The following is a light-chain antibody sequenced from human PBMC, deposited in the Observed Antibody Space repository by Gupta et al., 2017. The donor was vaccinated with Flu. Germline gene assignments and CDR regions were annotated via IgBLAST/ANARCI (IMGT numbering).Light chain of an antibody. CDR2: EGS. CDR1: SSDVGSYNL. J-gene: IGLJ1*01. CDR3: CSDAGSSTYV. V-gene: IGLV2-23*01. Sequence: QSALPQPASVSGSPGPSLTLSCTGTSSDVGSYNLVSWYQQHPGKAPKLMIYEGSKRPAGVANRFSGSKAGNTASLTISGREAEDAADYYCCSDAGSSTYVFGTGTKVTVL.